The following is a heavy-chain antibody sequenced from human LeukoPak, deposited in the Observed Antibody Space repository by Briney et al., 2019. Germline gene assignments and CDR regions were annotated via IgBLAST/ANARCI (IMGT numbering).Heavy chain of an antibody. J-gene: IGHJ5*02. CDR1: GYTFTSYD. D-gene: IGHD2-2*01. Sequence: ASVKVSCKASGYTFTSYDINWVRQAPGQGLEWMGWMNPNSGNTGYAQKFQGRVTMTRNTSISTAYMELSSLRSEDTAVYYCARVQCCYDNWFDPWGQGTLVTVSS. V-gene: IGHV1-8*01. CDR3: ARVQCCYDNWFDP. CDR2: MNPNSGNT.